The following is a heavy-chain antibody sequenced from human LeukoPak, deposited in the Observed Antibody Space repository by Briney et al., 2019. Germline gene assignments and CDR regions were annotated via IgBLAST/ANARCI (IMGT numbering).Heavy chain of an antibody. CDR1: GFIFSDYS. CDR3: ASWPGGWYGEDS. Sequence: GGSLRLSCAASGFIFSDYSISWVRQAPGKGLEWVSVIFGGGSTYYADSVKGRFTISRDTFKNTVNLQMNSLRAEDTAVYYCASWPGGWYGEDSWGQGTLVTVSS. D-gene: IGHD6-19*01. CDR2: IFGGGST. J-gene: IGHJ4*02. V-gene: IGHV3-53*01.